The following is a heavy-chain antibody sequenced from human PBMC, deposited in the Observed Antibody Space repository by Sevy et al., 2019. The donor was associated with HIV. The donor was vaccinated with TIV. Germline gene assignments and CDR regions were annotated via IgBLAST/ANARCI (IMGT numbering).Heavy chain of an antibody. CDR3: ARDPLLGIARAVARGGY. Sequence: GGSLRLSCSGSGFIFSDYYMSWIRQAPGRGLEWVSYISGRGITYYEDSVEGRVTISRDNARNSLYLQMNSLRADDTAVYYCARDPLLGIARAVARGGYWGQGTLVTVSS. CDR2: ISGRGIT. D-gene: IGHD2-2*03. V-gene: IGHV3-11*01. J-gene: IGHJ4*02. CDR1: GFIFSDYY.